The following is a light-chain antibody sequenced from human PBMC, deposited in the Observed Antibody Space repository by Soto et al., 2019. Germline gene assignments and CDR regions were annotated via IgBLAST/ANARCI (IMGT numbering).Light chain of an antibody. J-gene: IGKJ5*01. CDR2: AAS. CDR1: QDIGIH. V-gene: IGKV1-17*01. CDR3: LQHKSFPFT. Sequence: DIQMTQSPSSLSASVGDRVTITCRASQDIGIHLSWYQQKPRKAPKRLIYAASSLESGVPSRFSGSGSGTEFTLTISSLQPEDFATYYCLQHKSFPFTFGQGTRLDIK.